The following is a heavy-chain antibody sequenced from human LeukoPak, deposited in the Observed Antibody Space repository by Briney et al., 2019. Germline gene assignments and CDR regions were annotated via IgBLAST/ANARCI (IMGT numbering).Heavy chain of an antibody. CDR1: DGSISSNNYY. V-gene: IGHV4-39*01. CDR3: ARQAWDNWFDP. J-gene: IGHJ5*02. Sequence: SGTLSLTCTVSDGSISSNNYYWAWIRQPPGKGLEWIGNIYYSDTPYYNPSLKGRVTISVDTSKNHFSLRLTSVTAADTAVYYCARQAWDNWFDPWGQGTLVTVSS. CDR2: IYYSDTP. D-gene: IGHD1-26*01.